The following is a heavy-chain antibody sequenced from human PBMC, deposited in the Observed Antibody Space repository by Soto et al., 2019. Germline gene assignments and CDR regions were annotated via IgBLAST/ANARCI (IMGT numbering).Heavy chain of an antibody. CDR1: GGTFSNHA. CDR3: AREVAADGTFREDVFDI. CDR2: IIPIFTTT. Sequence: QVHLVQSGAEVKKPGSSVKVSCKASGGTFSNHAINCVRQAPGQGLEWMGRIIPIFTTTNYAQKFQGRVTITADESTITAYMELSSRKHDDTAVYYCAREVAADGTFREDVFDIWGQGTLVTVSS. J-gene: IGHJ3*02. V-gene: IGHV1-69*12. D-gene: IGHD6-13*01.